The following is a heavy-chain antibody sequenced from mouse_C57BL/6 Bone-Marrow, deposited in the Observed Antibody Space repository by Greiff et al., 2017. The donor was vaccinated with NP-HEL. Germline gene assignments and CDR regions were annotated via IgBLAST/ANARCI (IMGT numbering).Heavy chain of an antibody. V-gene: IGHV1-5*01. D-gene: IGHD1-1*01. J-gene: IGHJ3*01. CDR3: TSYYVSWFAY. CDR2: IYPGNSDT. Sequence: EVQLQQSGTVLARPGASVKMSCKTSGYTFTSYWMHWVKQRPGQGLEWIGAIYPGNSDTRYNQKFKGKANMTAVTSANTAYLELSSLTNEDAAVYYCTSYYVSWFAYWGQGTLVTVSA. CDR1: GYTFTSYW.